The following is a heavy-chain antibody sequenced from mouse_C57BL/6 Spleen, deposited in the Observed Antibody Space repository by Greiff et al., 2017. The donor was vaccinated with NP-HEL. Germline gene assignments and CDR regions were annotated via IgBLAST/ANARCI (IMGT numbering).Heavy chain of an antibody. V-gene: IGHV1-26*01. CDR1: GYTFTDYY. Sequence: EVQLQQSGPELVKPGASVKISCKASGYTFTDYYMNWVKQSHGKSLEWIGDINPNNGGTSYNQKFKGKATLTVDKSSSTAYMALRSLTSEDSAVYYCALGLRQAWFAYWGQGTLVTVSA. J-gene: IGHJ3*01. CDR2: INPNNGGT. D-gene: IGHD2-4*01. CDR3: ALGLRQAWFAY.